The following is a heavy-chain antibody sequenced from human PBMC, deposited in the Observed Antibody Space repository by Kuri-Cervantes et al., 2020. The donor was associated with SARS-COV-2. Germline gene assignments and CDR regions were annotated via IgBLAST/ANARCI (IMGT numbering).Heavy chain of an antibody. CDR2: INPSGGST. V-gene: IGHV1-46*01. D-gene: IGHD1-26*01. CDR1: GYTFTSYY. Sequence: ASVKVSCKASGYTFTSYYMHWVRQAPGQGLEWMGIINPSGGSTSYAQKFQGRVTMTRDTSTSTVYMELSSLRSEDTAVYYCATRPHDWERADYYMDVWGKGTTVTVSS. CDR3: ATRPHDWERADYYMDV. J-gene: IGHJ6*03.